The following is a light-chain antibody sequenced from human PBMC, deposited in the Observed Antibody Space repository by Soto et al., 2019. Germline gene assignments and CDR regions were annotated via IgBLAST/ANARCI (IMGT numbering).Light chain of an antibody. CDR1: QGINSF. Sequence: DIQLTQSPSFLSASVGDRVTITCRASQGINSFLAWYQQKPGKAPKLLIYAASTLQSGVPSRFSGSGSGPEFALTNNGLQAEDYATYYCQQLNTYPRTFGGGTKVEI. J-gene: IGKJ4*01. CDR2: AAS. CDR3: QQLNTYPRT. V-gene: IGKV1-9*01.